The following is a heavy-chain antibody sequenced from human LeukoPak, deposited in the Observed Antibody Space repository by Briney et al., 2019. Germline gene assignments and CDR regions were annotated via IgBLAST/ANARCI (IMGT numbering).Heavy chain of an antibody. CDR1: GFTFSDYY. V-gene: IGHV3-11*01. CDR2: ISSSGSTI. Sequence: GGSLRLSCAASGFTFSDYYMSWIRQAPGKGLEWVSYISSSGSTIYYADSVKGRFTISRDNAENSLYLQMNSLRAEDTAVYYCARAKPKNMVRGLIMRRESRYYFDYWGQGTLVTVSS. J-gene: IGHJ4*02. D-gene: IGHD3-10*01. CDR3: ARAKPKNMVRGLIMRRESRYYFDY.